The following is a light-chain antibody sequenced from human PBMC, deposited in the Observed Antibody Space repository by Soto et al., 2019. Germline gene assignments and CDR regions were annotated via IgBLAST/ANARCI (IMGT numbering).Light chain of an antibody. Sequence: QSVLTQPASVSGSPGQSITISCTGTSSDVGGYDYVSWYQQHPGKVPKLMISEVSNRPSGVSNRFSGSKSGNTASLTISGLQAEDEADYYCSSYTRTSTLYVFGTGTKVTVL. V-gene: IGLV2-14*01. CDR3: SSYTRTSTLYV. CDR2: EVS. J-gene: IGLJ1*01. CDR1: SSDVGGYDY.